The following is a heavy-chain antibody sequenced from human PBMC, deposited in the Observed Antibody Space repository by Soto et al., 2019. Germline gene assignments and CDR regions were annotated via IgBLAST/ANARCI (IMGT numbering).Heavy chain of an antibody. CDR2: ISAYNGNT. CDR3: AREQGCSSSGCQNYDYYRDV. V-gene: IGHV1-18*01. CDR1: GYTFTSYG. Sequence: QVQLVQSGAEVKKPGASVKVSCKASGYTFTSYGISWVRQAPGQGLEWMGWISAYNGNTHYAQKFQGRVPMTTDTSTSTAYMEVRSLSSYDAAVYYCAREQGCSSSGCQNYDYYRDVWGKGTTVTVSS. D-gene: IGHD2-2*01. J-gene: IGHJ6*03.